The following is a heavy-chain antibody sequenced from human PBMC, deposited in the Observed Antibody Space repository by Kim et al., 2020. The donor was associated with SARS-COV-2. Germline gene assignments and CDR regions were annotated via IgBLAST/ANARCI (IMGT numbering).Heavy chain of an antibody. V-gene: IGHV4-39*01. CDR3: ASHHTGATSGVVC. Sequence: SETLSLTCTVSGGSISSSSYYWGWIRQPPGKGLEWIGRIYYSGSTYYNPSLKSRVSISLGTSKKQFAPKLSSVTAADNAVEYCASHHTGATSGVVCWGPG. CDR1: GGSISSSSYY. D-gene: IGHD1-26*01. J-gene: IGHJ1*01. CDR2: IYYSGST.